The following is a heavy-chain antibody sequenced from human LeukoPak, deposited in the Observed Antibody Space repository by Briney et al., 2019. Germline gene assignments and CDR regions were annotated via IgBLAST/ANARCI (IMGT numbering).Heavy chain of an antibody. CDR1: GCTFTGYY. J-gene: IGHJ4*02. V-gene: IGHV1-2*02. Sequence: GASVKVSCKASGCTFTGYYMHWVRQAPGQGLEWMGWINPNSGGTNYAQKFQGRVTMTRDTSIGTAYMELSSLRSEDTAVYYCARDRVGVGGNGWENWGQGTLVTVSS. CDR3: ARDRVGVGGNGWEN. CDR2: INPNSGGT. D-gene: IGHD6-19*01.